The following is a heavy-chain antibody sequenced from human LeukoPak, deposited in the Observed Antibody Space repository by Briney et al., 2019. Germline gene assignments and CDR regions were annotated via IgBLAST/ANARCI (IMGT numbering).Heavy chain of an antibody. CDR1: GFTFSDYW. CDR2: IGLAGEYT. V-gene: IGHV3-74*01. Sequence: GGSLRLSCAASGFTFSDYWMHWVRQAPGKGLMWVSTIGLAGEYTTYADSVKGRFTISRDNAKDTLYLQMNSLRAEDTALYYCASGNSHAFDIWGQGTMVTVSS. J-gene: IGHJ3*02. CDR3: ASGNSHAFDI.